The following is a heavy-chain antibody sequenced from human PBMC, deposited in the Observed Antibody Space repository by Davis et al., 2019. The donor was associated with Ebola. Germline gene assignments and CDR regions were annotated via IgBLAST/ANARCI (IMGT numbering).Heavy chain of an antibody. Sequence: AASVKVSCKASGYTFTGHYMHWVRQAPGQGLEWMGRINPNSGGTNYAQKFRGRVTLTTDTSISTGYMELRSLTPGDTAVYYCAATEDHGYWGQGTPVIVSS. CDR3: AATEDHGY. V-gene: IGHV1-2*06. CDR1: GYTFTGHY. CDR2: INPNSGGT. D-gene: IGHD4-17*01. J-gene: IGHJ4*02.